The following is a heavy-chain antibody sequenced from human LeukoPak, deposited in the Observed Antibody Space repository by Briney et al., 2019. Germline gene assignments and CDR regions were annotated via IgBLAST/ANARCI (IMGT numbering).Heavy chain of an antibody. Sequence: SVKVSCKASGGTFSSYTISWVRQAPGQGLEWMGWIIPILGIANYAQKFQGRVTITADKSTSTAYMELSSLRSEDTAVYYCARSAYGSGSYYGAPSYYFDYWGQGTLVTVSS. CDR2: IIPILGIA. CDR3: ARSAYGSGSYYGAPSYYFDY. V-gene: IGHV1-69*02. D-gene: IGHD3-10*01. J-gene: IGHJ4*02. CDR1: GGTFSSYT.